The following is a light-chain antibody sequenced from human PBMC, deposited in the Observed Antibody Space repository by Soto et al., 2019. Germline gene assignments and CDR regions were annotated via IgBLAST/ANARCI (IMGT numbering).Light chain of an antibody. J-gene: IGKJ5*01. V-gene: IGKV3-15*01. CDR2: RAY. CDR1: QNIYRN. CDR3: QQYGRSPLIT. Sequence: IVMTQSPATLSVSPGEIAPLSCSASQNIYRNIAWDPTRPGQAHRLSRYRAYTRATGVPDRFSGIVSGTELTLTFSRLEPEDLALYHCQQYGRSPLITFGQGNRLDI.